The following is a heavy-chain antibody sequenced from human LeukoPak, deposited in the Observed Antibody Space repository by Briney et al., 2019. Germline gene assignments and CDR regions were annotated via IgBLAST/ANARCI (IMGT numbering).Heavy chain of an antibody. J-gene: IGHJ4*02. D-gene: IGHD6-19*01. CDR3: ARRASSGWLYFDY. Sequence: PSETLSLTCTVSGGSISSYYWSWIRQPPGKGLGWIGYIYYSGSTNYNPSLKSRVTISVDTSKNQFSLKLSSVTAADTAVYYCARRASSGWLYFDYWGQGTLVTVSS. CDR1: GGSISSYY. CDR2: IYYSGST. V-gene: IGHV4-59*08.